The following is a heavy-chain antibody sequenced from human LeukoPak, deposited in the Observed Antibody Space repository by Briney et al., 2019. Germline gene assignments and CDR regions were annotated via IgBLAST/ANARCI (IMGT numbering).Heavy chain of an antibody. J-gene: IGHJ4*02. CDR2: IYYSGST. V-gene: IGHV4-39*01. CDR1: GGSISSSSYY. Sequence: SETLSLTCTVSGGSISSSSYYWGWIRQPPGKGLEWIGSIYYSGSTYYNPSLKSRVTISVDTSKNQFSLKLSSVTAADTAVYYCARKARGYYFDYWGQGTLVTVSS. D-gene: IGHD2-15*01. CDR3: ARKARGYYFDY.